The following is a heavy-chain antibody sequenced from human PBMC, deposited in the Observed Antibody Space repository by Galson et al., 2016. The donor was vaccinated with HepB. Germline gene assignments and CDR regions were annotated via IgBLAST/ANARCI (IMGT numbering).Heavy chain of an antibody. CDR2: INHSGDDT. CDR1: GYTFTNYC. D-gene: IGHD3-3*01. CDR3: ARDTPSSDTIDGMDV. Sequence: SVKVSCKASGYTFTNYCMHWVRQAPGQGLEWMAVINHSGDDTRYAQKFQGRVTMTRDTSKSTVYMDLSSLRSEDTAVYYCARDTPSSDTIDGMDVWGQGTTGTVSS. V-gene: IGHV1-46*01. J-gene: IGHJ6*02.